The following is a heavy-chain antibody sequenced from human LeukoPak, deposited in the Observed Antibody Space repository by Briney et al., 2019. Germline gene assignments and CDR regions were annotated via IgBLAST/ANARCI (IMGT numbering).Heavy chain of an antibody. CDR2: IYYSGST. D-gene: IGHD6-13*01. J-gene: IGHJ2*01. CDR1: SGSLSSNSYY. Sequence: SETLSLTCTVSSGSLSSNSYYWGWIRQPLGKGLEWIGSIYYSGSTHYNPSLKSRVTISVDTSKNQFSLKLRFVTAADTAVYYCARGEAAAAADWYFDLWGRGTLVTVSS. V-gene: IGHV4-39*07. CDR3: ARGEAAAAADWYFDL.